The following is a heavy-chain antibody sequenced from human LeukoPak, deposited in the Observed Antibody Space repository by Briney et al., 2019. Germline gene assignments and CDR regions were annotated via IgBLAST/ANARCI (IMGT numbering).Heavy chain of an antibody. V-gene: IGHV3-72*01. CDR3: ARDPSLNL. Sequence: GGSLRLSCVASGFTFSDHYMDWVRQAPGKGLEWVGRTRNKANSYTTEYAASVKGRFTISRDDSKNSLYLEMNSLKTEDTAVYYCARDPSLNLWGKGTTVTVSS. D-gene: IGHD1-14*01. J-gene: IGHJ6*04. CDR1: GFTFSDHY. CDR2: TRNKANSYTT.